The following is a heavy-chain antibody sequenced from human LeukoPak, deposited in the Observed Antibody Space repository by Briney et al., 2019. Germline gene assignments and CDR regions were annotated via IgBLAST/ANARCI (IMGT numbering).Heavy chain of an antibody. J-gene: IGHJ4*02. CDR2: ISYDGSNK. CDR1: GFSFSSYW. D-gene: IGHD5-18*01. V-gene: IGHV3-30-3*01. CDR3: ARDGGGYSYAYRTY. Sequence: PGGSLRLSCAASGFSFSSYWMHWVRQAPGKGLEWVAVISYDGSNKYYADSVKGRFTISRDNSKNTLYLQMNSLRSEDTAVYYCARDGGGYSYAYRTYWGQGTLVTVSS.